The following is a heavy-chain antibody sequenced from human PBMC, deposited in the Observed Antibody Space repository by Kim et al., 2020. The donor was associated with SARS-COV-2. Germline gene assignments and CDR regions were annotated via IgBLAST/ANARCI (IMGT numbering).Heavy chain of an antibody. CDR2: ISAYNGNT. V-gene: IGHV1-18*01. Sequence: ASVKVSCKASGYTFTSYGISWVRQAPGQGLESMGWISAYNGNTNYAQKLQGRVTMTTDTSTSTAYMELRSLRSDDTAVYYCARALNYDFWSGDPTYYYYYMDVWGKGTTVTVSS. CDR3: ARALNYDFWSGDPTYYYYYMDV. CDR1: GYTFTSYG. D-gene: IGHD3-3*01. J-gene: IGHJ6*03.